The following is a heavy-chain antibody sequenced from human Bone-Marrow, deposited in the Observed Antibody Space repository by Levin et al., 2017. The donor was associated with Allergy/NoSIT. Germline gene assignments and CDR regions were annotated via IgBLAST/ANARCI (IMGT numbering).Heavy chain of an antibody. Sequence: GESLKISCKGSGYRFTNHWIAWVRQMSGKGLEWMGIIRPDDSDTRYSPSFQGQVTLSLDKSTTTAYLHWNRLKASDTAMYYCARLGDNTTWYAFDYWGQGTLLTVAS. CDR3: ARLGDNTTWYAFDY. CDR2: IRPDDSDT. J-gene: IGHJ4*02. CDR1: GYRFTNHW. V-gene: IGHV5-51*01. D-gene: IGHD2-2*01.